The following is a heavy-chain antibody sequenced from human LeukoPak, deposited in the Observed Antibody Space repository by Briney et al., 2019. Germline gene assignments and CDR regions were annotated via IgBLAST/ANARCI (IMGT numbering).Heavy chain of an antibody. D-gene: IGHD2-21*02. V-gene: IGHV3-74*01. CDR2: ISSDWTRT. CDR1: WFTLSTYL. J-gene: IGHJ5*02. Sequence: GGSLRPSCAVSWFTLSTYLMHWVRQAPGNGPVLVSRISSDWTRTSYVDSLRGRFTISRRNANNTLLLQMNRLRVPHPALYYFSRSPNCGGDCSWGRGTLVTVSS. CDR3: SRSPNCGGDCS.